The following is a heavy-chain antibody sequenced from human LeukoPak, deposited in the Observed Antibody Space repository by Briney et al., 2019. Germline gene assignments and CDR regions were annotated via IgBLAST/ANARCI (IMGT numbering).Heavy chain of an antibody. J-gene: IGHJ4*02. V-gene: IGHV1-8*01. D-gene: IGHD3-9*01. CDR1: GYTFTTYD. CDR3: AKALGLRYFDWPSLFDY. CDR2: MNPNTGDT. Sequence: ASVKVSCKATGYTFTTYDINWVREATGQELEWMGWMNPNTGDTGYAQKFQGRVTLTRNTSISTAYMELSSLRSEDTAVYYCAKALGLRYFDWPSLFDYWGQGTLVTVSS.